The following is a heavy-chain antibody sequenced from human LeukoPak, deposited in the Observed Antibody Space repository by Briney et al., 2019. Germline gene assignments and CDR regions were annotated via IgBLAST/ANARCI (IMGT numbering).Heavy chain of an antibody. V-gene: IGHV3-23*01. D-gene: IGHD2-21*02. CDR2: IGTGSSST. Sequence: PVGSLRLSCAASGFTFSNYAMSWVRQAPGKGLEWVSAIGTGSSSTYYADSVKGRFTISRDNSKNTVYLQMTNLRAEDTALYYCATRTYCGSDCYFDFWGQGTLVTVSS. CDR3: ATRTYCGSDCYFDF. J-gene: IGHJ4*02. CDR1: GFTFSNYA.